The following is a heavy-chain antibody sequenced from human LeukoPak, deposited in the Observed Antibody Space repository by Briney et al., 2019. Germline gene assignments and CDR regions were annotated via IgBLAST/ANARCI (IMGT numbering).Heavy chain of an antibody. V-gene: IGHV4-61*02. Sequence: PSQTLSLTCTVSGGSISSASYYWSWIRRPAGKGLEWIGRIYTSGSTNYNPSLKSRVTISVDTSKDQFSLKVSSVTAADTAVYYCASELSGSRPLDYWGQGTLVTVSS. CDR3: ASELSGSRPLDY. J-gene: IGHJ4*02. CDR2: IYTSGST. D-gene: IGHD1-26*01. CDR1: GGSISSASYY.